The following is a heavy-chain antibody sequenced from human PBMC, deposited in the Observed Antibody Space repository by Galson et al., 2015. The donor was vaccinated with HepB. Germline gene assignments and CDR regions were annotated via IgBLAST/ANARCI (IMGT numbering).Heavy chain of an antibody. CDR1: GGTFSSYA. D-gene: IGHD6-19*01. CDR2: IIPIFGTA. V-gene: IGHV1-69*13. J-gene: IGHJ6*02. Sequence: SVKVSCKASGGTFSSYAISWVRQAPGQGLEWMGGIIPIFGTANYAQKFQGRVTITADESTSTAYMELSSLRSEDTAVYYCARVVTVAGLIYGMDVWGQGTTVTVSS. CDR3: ARVVTVAGLIYGMDV.